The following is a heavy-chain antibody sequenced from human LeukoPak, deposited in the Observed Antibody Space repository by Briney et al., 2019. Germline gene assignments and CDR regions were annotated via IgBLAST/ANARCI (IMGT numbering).Heavy chain of an antibody. CDR1: GGPKSITNG. D-gene: IGHD1-26*01. CDR2: IYHSGGT. CDR3: ARKIGSSGAFDI. V-gene: IGHV4-4*02. J-gene: IGHJ3*02. Sequence: PAGTLSLTCAVGGGPKSITNGWGWGRHPPGNGLELIGEIYHSGGTNYKPSLRSRIIISVDKSKDQFSLTLSSVTAADTAVYYCARKIGSSGAFDIWGQGTMVTVSS.